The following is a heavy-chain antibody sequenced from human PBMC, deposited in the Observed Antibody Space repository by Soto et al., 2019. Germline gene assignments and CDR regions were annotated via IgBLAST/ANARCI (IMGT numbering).Heavy chain of an antibody. V-gene: IGHV3-23*01. CDR1: GFTFSSYA. Sequence: GGSLRLSCAASGFTFSSYAMSWVRQAPGKGLEWVSAISGSGGSTYYADSVKGRFTISRDNSKNTLYLQMNSLRAEDTAVYYCAKPVEMATITSDYFDYWGQGTLVTVSS. CDR3: AKPVEMATITSDYFDY. D-gene: IGHD5-12*01. J-gene: IGHJ4*02. CDR2: ISGSGGST.